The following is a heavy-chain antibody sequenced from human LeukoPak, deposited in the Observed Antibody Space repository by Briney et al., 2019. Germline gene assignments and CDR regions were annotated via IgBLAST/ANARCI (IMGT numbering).Heavy chain of an antibody. J-gene: IGHJ4*02. CDR3: ATVTVTTAFDY. V-gene: IGHV3-23*01. D-gene: IGHD4-17*01. CDR1: GFTFSSFA. Sequence: GGSLRLSCAASGFTFSSFAMTWVRQAPGKGLEWVSGFDGNGPNTYYADSVEGRWTISRDNSRNTLYLQMNSLRAEDTAVYYCATVTVTTAFDYWGQGTLVTVSS. CDR2: FDGNGPNT.